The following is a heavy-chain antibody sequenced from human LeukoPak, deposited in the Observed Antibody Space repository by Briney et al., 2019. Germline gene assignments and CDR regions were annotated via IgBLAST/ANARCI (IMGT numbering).Heavy chain of an antibody. CDR1: GFSLSSYW. J-gene: IGHJ4*02. V-gene: IGHV3-74*01. CDR3: ARGGRTIWGLPY. CDR2: INPDGRTT. D-gene: IGHD7-27*01. Sequence: GGSLRLSCAASGFSLSSYWMHWVRQDAGKGLMWVSRINPDGRTTDYADSGKGRFSISRDNAKKTLYLEMNSLRVEDTAVYYCARGGRTIWGLPYWGQGALVTVSS.